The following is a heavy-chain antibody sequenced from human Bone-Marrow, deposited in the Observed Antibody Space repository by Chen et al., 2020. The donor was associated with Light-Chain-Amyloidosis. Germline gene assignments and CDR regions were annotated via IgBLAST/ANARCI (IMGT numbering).Heavy chain of an antibody. CDR3: VRDHISYDYYGMDV. Sequence: EVQVVESGGGLVQPGGSLRLSCAASGFSFSTSDMSWVRQAPGKGREWGSGISSVGSTFYADSVKGRFTISRDNSKNTLFLQMISLRAEDTAVYYCVRDHISYDYYGMDVWGQGTTVAVS. CDR2: ISSVGST. CDR1: GFSFSTSD. V-gene: IGHV3-23*04. J-gene: IGHJ6*02.